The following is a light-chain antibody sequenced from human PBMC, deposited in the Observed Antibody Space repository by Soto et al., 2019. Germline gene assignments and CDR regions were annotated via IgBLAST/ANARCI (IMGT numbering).Light chain of an antibody. V-gene: IGLV1-40*01. CDR1: SSNIGAGFD. CDR2: GDI. J-gene: IGLJ3*02. Sequence: QSVLTQPPSVSGAPGQRVTISCTGSSSNIGAGFDVHWYQQLPGTAPKLLIYGDINRPSGVPDRFSGSKSGTSASLAIIGLQAEDEADYYCAAWDDILNGWVFGGGTKLTVL. CDR3: AAWDDILNGWV.